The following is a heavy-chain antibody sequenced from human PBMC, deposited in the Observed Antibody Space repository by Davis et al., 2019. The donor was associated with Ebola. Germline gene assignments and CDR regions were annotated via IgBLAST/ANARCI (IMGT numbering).Heavy chain of an antibody. Sequence: GESLKISCAASGFTFSDYWMHWVRHAPGKGLVWVSHIDTDGSRTDYADSVRGRFTISRDNAKNSLYLQMNSLRAEDTAVYYCAKSDYYDAFDIWGQGTMVTVSS. V-gene: IGHV3-74*01. CDR3: AKSDYYDAFDI. D-gene: IGHD2-21*01. CDR1: GFTFSDYW. CDR2: IDTDGSRT. J-gene: IGHJ3*02.